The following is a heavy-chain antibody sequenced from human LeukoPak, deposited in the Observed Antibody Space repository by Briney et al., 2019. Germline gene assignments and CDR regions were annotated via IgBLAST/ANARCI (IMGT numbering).Heavy chain of an antibody. CDR1: GGSFSGYY. Sequence: PSETLSLTCAVYGGSFSGYYWSWIRQPPGKGLEWIGEINRSGSTNYNPSLKSRVTISVNTSKNQFSLKLSSVTAADTAVYYCARESEDVLRYFDWSQGTLVTVSS. D-gene: IGHD3-9*01. V-gene: IGHV4-34*01. CDR2: INRSGST. CDR3: ARESEDVLRYFD. J-gene: IGHJ4*02.